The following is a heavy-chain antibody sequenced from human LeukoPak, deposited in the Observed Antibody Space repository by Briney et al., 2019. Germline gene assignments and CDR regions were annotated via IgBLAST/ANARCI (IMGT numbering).Heavy chain of an antibody. J-gene: IGHJ4*02. D-gene: IGHD6-13*01. CDR2: ISSSSSYT. CDR3: ARGGSWFPIDY. CDR1: GLTFSDYY. V-gene: IGHV3-11*05. Sequence: GGSPRLSCAASGLTFSDYYMSWIRQAPGKGLEWVSYISSSSSYTNYADSVKGRFTISRDNAKNSLYLQMNSLRAEDTAVYYCARGGSWFPIDYWGQGTLVTVPS.